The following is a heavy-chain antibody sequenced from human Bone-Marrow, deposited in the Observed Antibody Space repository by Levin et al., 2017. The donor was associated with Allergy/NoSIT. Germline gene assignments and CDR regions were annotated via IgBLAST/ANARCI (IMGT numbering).Heavy chain of an antibody. CDR2: ISGSGNYV. CDR1: GFIFYSYT. J-gene: IGHJ4*02. CDR3: ARTFCSGGSCYLSLDY. Sequence: GGSLRLSCVASGFIFYSYTTHWVRQAPGKGLEWLSSISGSGNYVYDADSVKGRFTISRDNAKNSLYLQMNNLRAEDTAVYYCARTFCSGGSCYLSLDYWGQGTLVTVSS. D-gene: IGHD2-15*01. V-gene: IGHV3-21*01.